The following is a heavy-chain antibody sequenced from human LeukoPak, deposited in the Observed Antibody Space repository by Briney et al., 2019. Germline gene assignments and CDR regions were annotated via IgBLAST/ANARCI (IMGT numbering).Heavy chain of an antibody. J-gene: IGHJ4*02. CDR3: ARVAMSDSSGYCDY. D-gene: IGHD3-22*01. CDR2: IWYDGSNE. CDR1: GFTFSNYA. V-gene: IGHV3-33*01. Sequence: GGSLRLSCAGSGFTFSNYAMHWVRQAPGKGLEWVAVIWYDGSNENYADSVRGRFTVSRDNSKNTLYLHMNSVRAEDTAVYYCARVAMSDSSGYCDYWGQGTLVTVSS.